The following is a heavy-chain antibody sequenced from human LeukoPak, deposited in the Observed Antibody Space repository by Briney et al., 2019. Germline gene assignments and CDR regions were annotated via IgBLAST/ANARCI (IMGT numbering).Heavy chain of an antibody. D-gene: IGHD3-22*01. V-gene: IGHV3-23*01. CDR3: AKASAMIVVVSKHFDY. Sequence: GGSLRLSCAASGLTFSGYGMSWVRQAPGKGLKWVSAISGSGGSTYYADSVKGRFTISRDNSKNTLYLQMNSLRAEDTAVYYCAKASAMIVVVSKHFDYWGQGTLVTVSS. J-gene: IGHJ4*02. CDR2: ISGSGGST. CDR1: GLTFSGYG.